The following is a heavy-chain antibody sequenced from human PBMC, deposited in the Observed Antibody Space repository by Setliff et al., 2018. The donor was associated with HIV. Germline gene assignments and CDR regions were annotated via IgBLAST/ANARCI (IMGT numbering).Heavy chain of an antibody. J-gene: IGHJ5*02. Sequence: PSETLSLTCTVSGGSISPYYWSWIRQPPGKGLEWIAWISDSGTTNYNPSLKSRVTLSVDTSKNQFSLSLTSVTGADTAVYYCAQGGASSKYLDPWGQGTLVTVSS. CDR1: GGSISPYY. D-gene: IGHD2-15*01. V-gene: IGHV4-59*01. CDR3: AQGGASSKYLDP. CDR2: ISDSGTT.